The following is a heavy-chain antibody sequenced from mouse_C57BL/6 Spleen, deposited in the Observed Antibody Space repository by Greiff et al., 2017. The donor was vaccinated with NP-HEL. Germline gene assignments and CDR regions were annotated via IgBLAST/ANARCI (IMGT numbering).Heavy chain of an antibody. CDR2: IDPSDSYT. J-gene: IGHJ2*01. CDR1: GYTFTSYW. Sequence: QVQLQQPGAELVKPGASVKLSCKASGYTFTSYWMQWVKQRPGQGLEWIGEIDPSDSYTNYNQKFKGKATLTVDTSPSTAYMQLSSLTSEDSAVYYCARSGSSFFDYWGQGTTLTVSS. D-gene: IGHD1-1*01. CDR3: ARSGSSFFDY. V-gene: IGHV1-50*01.